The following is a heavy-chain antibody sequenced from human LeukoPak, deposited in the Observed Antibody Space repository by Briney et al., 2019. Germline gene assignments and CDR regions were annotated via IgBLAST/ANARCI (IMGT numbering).Heavy chain of an antibody. Sequence: GGSLRLSCAASGFTFSDYYMNWIRQAPGKGLEWVSSISSSSSYIYYADSVKGRFTISRDNAKNSLYLQMNSLRAEDTAMYYWARGSGSGPGLFEHRGQGTLVTVSS. J-gene: IGHJ5*02. CDR2: ISSSSSYI. V-gene: IGHV3-21*01. CDR3: ARGSGSGPGLFEH. CDR1: GFTFSDYY. D-gene: IGHD1-26*01.